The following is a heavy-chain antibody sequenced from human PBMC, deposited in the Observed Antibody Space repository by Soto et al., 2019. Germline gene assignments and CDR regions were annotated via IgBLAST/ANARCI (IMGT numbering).Heavy chain of an antibody. CDR2: INAGNGNT. D-gene: IGHD3-3*01. CDR1: GYTFTSYA. V-gene: IGHV1-3*01. Sequence: ASVKVSCKASGYTFTSYAMHWVRQAPGQRLEWMGWINAGNGNTKYSQKFQGRVTITRDTSASTAYMELSSLRSEDTAVYYCARALRDFFFTFFGLVTPRYVMDFWAQGTTVTVSS. CDR3: ARALRDFFFTFFGLVTPRYVMDF. J-gene: IGHJ6*02.